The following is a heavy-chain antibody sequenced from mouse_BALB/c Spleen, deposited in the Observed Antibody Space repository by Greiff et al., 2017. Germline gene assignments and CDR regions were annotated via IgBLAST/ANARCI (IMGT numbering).Heavy chain of an antibody. CDR1: GYTFTDYA. D-gene: IGHD1-1*01. V-gene: IGHV1-67*01. CDR2: ISTYYGNT. CDR3: ARKKVAPYYAMDD. Sequence: VQLQQSGPELVRPGVSVKISCKGSGYTFTDYAMHWVKQSHAKSLEWIGVISTYYGNTNYNQKFKGKATMTVDKSSSTAYMELARLTSEDSAIYYCARKKVAPYYAMDDWGQGTSVTVSS. J-gene: IGHJ4*01.